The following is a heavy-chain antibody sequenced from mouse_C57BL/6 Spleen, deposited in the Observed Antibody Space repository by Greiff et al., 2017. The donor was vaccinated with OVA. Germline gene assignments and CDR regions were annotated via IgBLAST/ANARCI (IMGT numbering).Heavy chain of an antibody. CDR1: GYAFSSSW. Sequence: QVQLKESGPELVKPGASVKISCKASGYAFSSSWMNWVKQRPGKGLEWIGRIYPGDGDTNYNGKFKGKATLTADKSSSTAYMQLSSLTSEDSAVYFCAASTGPYSFDYWGQGTTLTVSS. CDR2: IYPGDGDT. CDR3: AASTGPYSFDY. J-gene: IGHJ2*01. V-gene: IGHV1-82*01. D-gene: IGHD4-1*02.